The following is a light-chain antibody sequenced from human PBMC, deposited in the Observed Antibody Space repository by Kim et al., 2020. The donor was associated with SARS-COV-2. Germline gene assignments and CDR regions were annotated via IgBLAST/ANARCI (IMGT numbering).Light chain of an antibody. CDR2: EDT. Sequence: TRQTAKITCSGDALPKQYAYWFQQKPGQAPVVLIYEDTERPSGIPERFSGSTSGTTVTLTISAVQAEDEADYYCQSADSSDTFWVFGGGTQLTVL. CDR1: ALPKQY. V-gene: IGLV3-25*03. CDR3: QSADSSDTFWV. J-gene: IGLJ3*02.